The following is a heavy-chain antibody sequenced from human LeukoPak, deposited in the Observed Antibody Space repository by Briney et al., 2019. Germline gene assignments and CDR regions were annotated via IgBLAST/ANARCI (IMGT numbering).Heavy chain of an antibody. V-gene: IGHV3-30*02. CDR2: IRYDGSNK. CDR1: GFTFSSYG. Sequence: PGGSLRLSCAASGFTFSSYGMHWVRQAPGKGLEWVAFIRYDGSNKYYADSVKGRFTISRDNSKNTLYLQMNSLRAEDTAVYYCAKGRSIAVAGTVDYWGXGTLVTVSX. J-gene: IGHJ4*01. D-gene: IGHD6-19*01. CDR3: AKGRSIAVAGTVDY.